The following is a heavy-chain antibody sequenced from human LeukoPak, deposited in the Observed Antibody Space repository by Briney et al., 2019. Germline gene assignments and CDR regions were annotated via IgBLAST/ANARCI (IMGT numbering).Heavy chain of an antibody. J-gene: IGHJ5*02. Sequence: ASVKVSCKASGYSFTSHGISWVRQAPGQGLEWMGWISAYNGDTNYAQKFQGRVTMTTDTSTITAYMEMRSLRSDDTAVYFCARGRPESPFDPWGQGTLVTVSS. V-gene: IGHV1-18*01. CDR2: ISAYNGDT. D-gene: IGHD1-1*01. CDR1: GYSFTSHG. CDR3: ARGRPESPFDP.